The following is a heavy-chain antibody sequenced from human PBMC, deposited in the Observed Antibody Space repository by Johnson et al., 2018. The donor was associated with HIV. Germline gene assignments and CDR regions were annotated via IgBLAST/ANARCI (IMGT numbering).Heavy chain of an antibody. J-gene: IGHJ3*01. CDR3: ARGCRDGYTCDVFDV. CDR2: INSGGGT. D-gene: IGHD5-24*01. Sequence: VQLVESGGGLVQPGGSLRLSCAASGLTVSSNYMTWVRQGPGKGLEWVSVINSGGGTYYADSLTGRFTISRDNSKNTLYLQMNSLRAEDTAVYFCARGCRDGYTCDVFDVWGQGTRVTVSS. CDR1: GLTVSSNY. V-gene: IGHV3-66*01.